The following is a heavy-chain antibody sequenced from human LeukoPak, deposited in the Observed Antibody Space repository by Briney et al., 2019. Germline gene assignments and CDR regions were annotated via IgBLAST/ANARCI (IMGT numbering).Heavy chain of an antibody. CDR3: AKELLLRYFDWSLDY. V-gene: IGHV3-23*01. CDR2: ISGSGGST. D-gene: IGHD3-9*01. J-gene: IGHJ4*02. Sequence: GGSLRLSCAASGFTFSSYAMTWVRQAPGKGLEWVSAISGSGGSTYYADSVKGRFTISRDNSKNTLYLQMSSLRAEDTAVYYCAKELLLRYFDWSLDYWGQGTLVTVSS. CDR1: GFTFSSYA.